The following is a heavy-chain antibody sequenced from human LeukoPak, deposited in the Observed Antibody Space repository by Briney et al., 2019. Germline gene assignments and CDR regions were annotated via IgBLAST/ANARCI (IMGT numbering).Heavy chain of an antibody. CDR1: GFTFSSYW. Sequence: GGSLGLSCAASGFTFSSYWMSWVRQAPGKGLEWVANIKQDGSEKYYVDSVKGRFTISRDNAKNSLYLQMNSLRAEDTAVYYCARVGKSSGWSEYFQHWGQGTLVTVSS. V-gene: IGHV3-7*01. J-gene: IGHJ1*01. CDR3: ARVGKSSGWSEYFQH. D-gene: IGHD6-19*01. CDR2: IKQDGSEK.